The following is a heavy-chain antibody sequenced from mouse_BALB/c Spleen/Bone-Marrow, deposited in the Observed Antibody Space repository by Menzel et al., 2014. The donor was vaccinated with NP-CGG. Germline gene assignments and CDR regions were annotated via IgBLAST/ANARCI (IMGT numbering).Heavy chain of an antibody. D-gene: IGHD2-1*01. V-gene: IGHV5-9-3*01. Sequence: EVHLVESGGGLVKPGGSLKLSCAASGFTFSTYAMSWVRQTPEKRLEWVATIRRGGSYIYYPDSVKGRFTISRDNAKNTLYLQMSSLGSEDTAIYYCARRYGNYGNFDVWGAGTTVTVSS. CDR1: GFTFSTYA. CDR3: ARRYGNYGNFDV. J-gene: IGHJ1*01. CDR2: IRRGGSYI.